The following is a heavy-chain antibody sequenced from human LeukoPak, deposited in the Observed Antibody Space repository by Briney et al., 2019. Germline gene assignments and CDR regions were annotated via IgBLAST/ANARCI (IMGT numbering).Heavy chain of an antibody. D-gene: IGHD2-15*01. V-gene: IGHV3-23*01. CDR1: GFTFNSYT. CDR2: IIGSGDRT. J-gene: IGHJ4*02. CDR3: AKAWSNFHDIDASYD. Sequence: QPGGSLRLSCAASGFTFNSYTMSWVRQAPGKGLEWVSAIIGSGDRTYYADSVKGRFTISRDNSKNTLFLQMNSLGVNDTAVYYCAKAWSNFHDIDASYDGGPGTLVAVSS.